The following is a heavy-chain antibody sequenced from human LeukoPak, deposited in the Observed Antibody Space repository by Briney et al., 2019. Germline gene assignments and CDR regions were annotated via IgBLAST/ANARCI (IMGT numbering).Heavy chain of an antibody. CDR2: IFSGGSGV. V-gene: IGHV5-51*01. CDR1: GDNFTGRW. J-gene: IGHJ4*02. D-gene: IGHD1-26*01. CDR3: ARQPYSGRYYSPGVGWDY. Sequence: GESLLISCRAAGDNFTGRWVGWGRRMPAGGRELRGGIFSGGSGVNYNPSFQSRVTISVARSKRTVYLQWTPLQASDSPIYYCARQPYSGRYYSPGVGWDYWGQGTLVTVSS.